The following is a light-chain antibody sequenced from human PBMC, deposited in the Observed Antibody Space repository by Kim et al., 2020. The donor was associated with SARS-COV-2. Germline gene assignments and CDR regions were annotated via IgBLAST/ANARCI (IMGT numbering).Light chain of an antibody. CDR2: AAS. Sequence: FLSASVGDRVTSTCRASQGISSYLAWYQQKPGKAPKLLIYAASTLQSGVPSRFSGSGSGTEFTLTISSLQPEDFATYYCQQLNSYTFGQGTKLEI. V-gene: IGKV1-9*01. CDR1: QGISSY. J-gene: IGKJ2*01. CDR3: QQLNSYT.